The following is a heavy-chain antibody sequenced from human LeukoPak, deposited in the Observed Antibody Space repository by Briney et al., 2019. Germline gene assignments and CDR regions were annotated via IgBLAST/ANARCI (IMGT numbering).Heavy chain of an antibody. Sequence: GGSPRLSCAASGFTFSSYWMSWVRQAPGKGLEWVANIKQDGSEKYYVDSVKGRFTISRDNAKNSLYLQMNSLRAEDTAVYYCARGLLYDFWSGYSQGNYMDVWGKGTTVTVSS. D-gene: IGHD3-3*01. CDR2: IKQDGSEK. V-gene: IGHV3-7*01. CDR1: GFTFSSYW. J-gene: IGHJ6*03. CDR3: ARGLLYDFWSGYSQGNYMDV.